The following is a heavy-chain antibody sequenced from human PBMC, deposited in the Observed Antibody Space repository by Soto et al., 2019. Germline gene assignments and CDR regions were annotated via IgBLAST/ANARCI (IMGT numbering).Heavy chain of an antibody. J-gene: IGHJ4*02. D-gene: IGHD3-22*01. CDR2: IGTAGDT. CDR3: ARSRRDHSSGPNFDY. Sequence: PGGSLRLSCAASGFTFSSYDMHWVRQATGKGLEWVSAIGTAGDTYYPGSVKGRFTISRENAKNSLYLQMNSLRAGDTAVYYCARSRRDHSSGPNFDYWGQGTLVTVSS. V-gene: IGHV3-13*01. CDR1: GFTFSSYD.